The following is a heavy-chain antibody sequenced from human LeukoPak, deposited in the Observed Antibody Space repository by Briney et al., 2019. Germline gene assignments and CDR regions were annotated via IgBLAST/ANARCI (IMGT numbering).Heavy chain of an antibody. CDR1: GFTFSSYW. Sequence: GGSLRLSCAASGFTFSSYWMSWVRQAPGKGLEWVANIKQDGSEKYYVDSVKGRFTISRDNAKNSLYLQMNSLRAEDTAVYYCARGKISGWYREEFDYWGQGTLVTVSS. D-gene: IGHD6-19*01. CDR3: ARGKISGWYREEFDY. V-gene: IGHV3-7*01. J-gene: IGHJ4*02. CDR2: IKQDGSEK.